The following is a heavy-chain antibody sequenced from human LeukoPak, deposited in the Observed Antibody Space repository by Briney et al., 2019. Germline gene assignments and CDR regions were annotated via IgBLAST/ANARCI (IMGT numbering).Heavy chain of an antibody. V-gene: IGHV4-59*01. CDR3: ARGDYGDSDFDY. CDR1: GGSISSYY. Sequence: ASETLSLTCTVSGGSISSYYWSWIRQPPGKGLEWIGYIYYSGSTNYNPSLKSRVTISVDTSKNQFSLKLSSVTAADTAVYYCARGDYGDSDFDYWGQGTLVTVSP. CDR2: IYYSGST. D-gene: IGHD4-17*01. J-gene: IGHJ4*02.